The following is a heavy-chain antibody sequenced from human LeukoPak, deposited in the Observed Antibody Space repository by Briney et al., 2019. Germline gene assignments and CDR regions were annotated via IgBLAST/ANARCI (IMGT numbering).Heavy chain of an antibody. V-gene: IGHV4-4*09. CDR2: IYTSGST. CDR3: ARDSSSWPPNWFDP. J-gene: IGHJ5*02. CDR1: GGSISSYY. Sequence: PSETLSLTCTVSGGSISSYYWSWIRQPPGKGLEWIGYIYTSGSTYYNPSLKSRVTISVDTSKNQFSLKLSSVTAADTAVYYCARDSSSWPPNWFDPWGQGTLVTVSS. D-gene: IGHD6-13*01.